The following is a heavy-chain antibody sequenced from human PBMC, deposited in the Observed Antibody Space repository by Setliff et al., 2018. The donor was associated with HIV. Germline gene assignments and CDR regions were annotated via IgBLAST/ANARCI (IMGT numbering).Heavy chain of an antibody. Sequence: NPGGSLRLSCAASGFTFSSYTINWVRQAPGKGLEWVSSISSSSNYIYYADSVKGRFTISRDNAKNSLSLPMTSLTADDTAVYYCARLNGGSHDGFDIWGQGTMVTVSS. D-gene: IGHD1-26*01. CDR3: ARLNGGSHDGFDI. J-gene: IGHJ3*02. V-gene: IGHV3-21*01. CDR1: GFTFSSYT. CDR2: ISSSSNYI.